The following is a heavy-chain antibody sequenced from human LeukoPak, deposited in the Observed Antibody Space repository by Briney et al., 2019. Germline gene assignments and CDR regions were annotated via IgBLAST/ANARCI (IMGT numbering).Heavy chain of an antibody. Sequence: GGSLRLSCAASGFTFSDYYMSWIRQAPGKGLEWVSYISGSSTYIYYADSVKGRFTISRDNAKNSLYLQMNSLRAEDTAVYYCARWSDELLFDPWGQGTLVTVSS. D-gene: IGHD1-26*01. CDR1: GFTFSDYY. CDR2: ISGSSTYI. J-gene: IGHJ5*02. V-gene: IGHV3-11*06. CDR3: ARWSDELLFDP.